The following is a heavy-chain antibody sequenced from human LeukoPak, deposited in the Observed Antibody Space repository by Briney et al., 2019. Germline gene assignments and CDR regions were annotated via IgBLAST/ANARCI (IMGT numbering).Heavy chain of an antibody. D-gene: IGHD6-19*01. J-gene: IGHJ4*02. CDR3: ARDPGYSSGWYGY. Sequence: GGSLRLSCAASGFTFSIFGMRGVREAPGKGLEWVVVISYVGSNKYYADSVKGRFTIHRDNSKNTLYLQMNSLRAEDTAVYYCARDPGYSSGWYGYWGQGTRVTVPS. CDR1: GFTFSIFG. CDR2: ISYVGSNK. V-gene: IGHV3-30*03.